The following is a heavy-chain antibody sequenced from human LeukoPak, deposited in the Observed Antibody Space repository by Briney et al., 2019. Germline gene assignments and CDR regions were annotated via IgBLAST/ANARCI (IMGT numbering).Heavy chain of an antibody. CDR2: INHSGST. Sequence: SETLSLTCAVYGGSFSGYYWSWIRQPPGKGLEWIGEINHSGSTNYNPSLKSRVTISVDTSKNQFSLKLSSVTAADTAVYYCARGFVVVPAAIKYWGQGTLVTVSP. J-gene: IGHJ4*02. D-gene: IGHD2-2*01. V-gene: IGHV4-34*01. CDR1: GGSFSGYY. CDR3: ARGFVVVPAAIKY.